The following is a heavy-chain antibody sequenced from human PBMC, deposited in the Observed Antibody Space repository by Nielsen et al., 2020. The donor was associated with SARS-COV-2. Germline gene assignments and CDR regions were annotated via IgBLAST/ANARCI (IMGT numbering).Heavy chain of an antibody. V-gene: IGHV4-34*01. Sequence: ESLKISCAASGFTFSSYWMHWIRQPPGKGLEWIGDLSHPGSPNYRPSLKNRVTISVDSFRKQFSLKLNSMTAADAGVYYCARGLFDRVLVVLIPDALDIWGQGTVVTVSS. D-gene: IGHD2-15*01. CDR3: ARGLFDRVLVVLIPDALDI. CDR2: LSHPGSP. CDR1: GFTFSSYW. J-gene: IGHJ3*02.